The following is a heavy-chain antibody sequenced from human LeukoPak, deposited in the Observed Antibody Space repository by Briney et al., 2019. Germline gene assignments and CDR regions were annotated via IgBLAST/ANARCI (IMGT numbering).Heavy chain of an antibody. CDR2: ISNNGGNT. CDR1: GFSFSSCA. J-gene: IGHJ4*02. CDR3: VKFYSSGYYYGHDY. D-gene: IGHD3-22*01. V-gene: IGHV3-64D*06. Sequence: GGSLRLSCSASGFSFSSCALHWVRQAPGKGLEYVSAISNNGGNTYYTDSVKGRFTISRDTSKNTLYLQMSSLRAEDTAVYYCVKFYSSGYYYGHDYWGQGTLVTVSS.